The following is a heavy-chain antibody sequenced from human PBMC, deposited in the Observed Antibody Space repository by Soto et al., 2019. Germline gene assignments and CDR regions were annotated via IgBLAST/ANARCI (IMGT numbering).Heavy chain of an antibody. J-gene: IGHJ4*02. Sequence: GGSLRLSCAASGFTFSNFVMSWVRQAPGKGLEWVSAISGGSDGTYYADSVKGRFTIFRDNSKNTLYLQMNSLRVISMDLLLHTAPGYWGQGTLVTVSS. V-gene: IGHV3-23*01. CDR1: GFTFSNFV. D-gene: IGHD5-18*01. CDR2: ISGGSDGT. CDR3: TAPGY.